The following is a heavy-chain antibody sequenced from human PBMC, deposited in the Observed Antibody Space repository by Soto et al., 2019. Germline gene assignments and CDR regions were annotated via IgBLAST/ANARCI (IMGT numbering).Heavy chain of an antibody. J-gene: IGHJ3*02. V-gene: IGHV3-21*01. CDR2: ISSSSRYI. D-gene: IGHD1-26*01. CDR3: ATALMGALTTLDAFDI. CDR1: GFIFRNYN. Sequence: EVQLVESGGGLVKPGGSLRLSCAASGFIFRNYNMNWVRQPPGKGLEWVSSISSSSRYIYYADSVKGRFTISRDNAKKYLYLQMNSLRAEDTAVYYCATALMGALTTLDAFDIWGQGTMVTVS.